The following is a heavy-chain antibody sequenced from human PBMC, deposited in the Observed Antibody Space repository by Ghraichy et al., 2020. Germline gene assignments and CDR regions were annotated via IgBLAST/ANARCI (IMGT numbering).Heavy chain of an antibody. J-gene: IGHJ6*02. D-gene: IGHD2-2*01. V-gene: IGHV1-18*01. Sequence: ASVKVSCKASGYTFTSYGISWVRQAPGQGLEWMGWISAYNGNTNYAQKLQGRVTMTTDTSTSTAYMELRSLRSDDTAVYYCARDIWKEGYCSSTSCYAYYYGMDVWGQGTTVTVSS. CDR3: ARDIWKEGYCSSTSCYAYYYGMDV. CDR2: ISAYNGNT. CDR1: GYTFTSYG.